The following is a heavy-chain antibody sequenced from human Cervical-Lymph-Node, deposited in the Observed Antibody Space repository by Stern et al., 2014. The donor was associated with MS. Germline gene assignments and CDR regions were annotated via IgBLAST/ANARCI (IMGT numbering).Heavy chain of an antibody. V-gene: IGHV5-51*01. CDR1: GYTFTSYW. CDR3: ARQRYFDY. CDR2: IFPGGFDI. J-gene: IGHJ4*02. Sequence: VQLVQSGPEVKRPGESLKISCQASGYTFTSYWNGRARQRPGKGRECIAIIFPGGFDIRYSPSFQGQVPISADNSSSTAYLHGNNLKASDTAIYYCARQRYFDYWGQGTLVTVSS.